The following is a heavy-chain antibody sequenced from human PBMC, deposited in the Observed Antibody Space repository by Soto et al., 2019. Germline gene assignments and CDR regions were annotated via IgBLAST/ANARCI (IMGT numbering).Heavy chain of an antibody. V-gene: IGHV1-46*03. Sequence: QVQLVQSGAEVKKPGASVKVSCKAYGYTFSSYYMHWVRQAPGQGLEWMGIINLSGGSTSYAQKFQVRVTMIRYTSTSTVYMELSSLRSEDTAVYYCARGYDFWSCSYYMDVWGKGTTVTVSS. CDR1: GYTFSSYY. D-gene: IGHD3-3*01. J-gene: IGHJ6*03. CDR3: ARGYDFWSCSYYMDV. CDR2: INLSGGST.